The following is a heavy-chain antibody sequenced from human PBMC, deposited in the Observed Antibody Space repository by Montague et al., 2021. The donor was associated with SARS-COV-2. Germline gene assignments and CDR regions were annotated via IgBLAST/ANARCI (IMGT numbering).Heavy chain of an antibody. CDR1: GGSFSGYC. V-gene: IGHV4-34*01. CDR2: INHSGST. J-gene: IGHJ2*01. Sequence: SETLSLTCAVYGGSFSGYCWSWIRQPPGKGLEWIGEINHSGSTNYNPSLKSRVTISVDTSKKQISLKLTSVTAADTSVYYCVRGPVYSGSYYSLSTRDQRPAWYFDIWGRGTLVTVSS. D-gene: IGHD1-26*01. CDR3: VRGPVYSGSYYSLSTRDQRPAWYFDI.